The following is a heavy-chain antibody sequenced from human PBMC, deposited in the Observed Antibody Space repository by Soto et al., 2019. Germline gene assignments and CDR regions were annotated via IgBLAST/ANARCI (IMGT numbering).Heavy chain of an antibody. CDR1: GYTFTSYY. Sequence: ASVKVSCKXSGYTFTSYYMHWVRQAPGQGLEWMGIINPSGGSTSYAQKFQGRVTMTRDTSTSTVYMELSSLRSEDTAVYYCAREGTSSSDRDYYYGMDVWGQGTTVTVSS. CDR2: INPSGGST. CDR3: AREGTSSSDRDYYYGMDV. J-gene: IGHJ6*02. V-gene: IGHV1-46*01. D-gene: IGHD6-6*01.